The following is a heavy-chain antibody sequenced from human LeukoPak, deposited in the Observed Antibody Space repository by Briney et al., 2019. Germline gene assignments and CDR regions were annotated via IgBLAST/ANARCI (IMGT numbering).Heavy chain of an antibody. CDR2: ISYDGSNK. Sequence: GGSLRLSCAASGFTFSSYAMHWVRQAPGKGLEWVAVISYDGSNKYYADSVKGRFTISRDNSKNTLYLQMNSLRAEDTAVYYCARDNYDTLGEYRALFDYWGQGTLVTVSS. CDR1: GFTFSSYA. CDR3: ARDNYDTLGEYRALFDY. J-gene: IGHJ4*02. V-gene: IGHV3-30*04. D-gene: IGHD3-9*01.